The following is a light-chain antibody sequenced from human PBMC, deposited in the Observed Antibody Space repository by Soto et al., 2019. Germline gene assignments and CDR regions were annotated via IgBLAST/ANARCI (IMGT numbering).Light chain of an antibody. CDR3: MPAKHWPPYT. CDR2: KVS. J-gene: IGKJ2*01. CDR1: QGLVYTDGNTY. Sequence: EVVMTQSPLSLPVTLGQPASISCRSSQGLVYTDGNTYLNWFQQRPGQSPRRLLYKVSFRDSGVPDRFSGSGSGTDFTLKISRVEAADVGVYYCMPAKHWPPYTFGQGTKVDIK. V-gene: IGKV2-30*01.